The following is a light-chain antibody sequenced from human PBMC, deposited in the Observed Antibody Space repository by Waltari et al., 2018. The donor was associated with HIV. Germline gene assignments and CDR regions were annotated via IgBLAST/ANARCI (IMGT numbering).Light chain of an antibody. CDR2: GNK. CDR3: ASHAGSKDV. J-gene: IGLJ2*01. V-gene: IGLV1-40*01. Sequence: QSMLTQPPSVSGAPGQRVTISCTGSSSTIGADYDVHWYQQIPGTAPKLLIPGNKNRPSGVPERFSGSKSGNTASLTVSGLQAEDEADYYCASHAGSKDVFGGGTRLTVL. CDR1: SSTIGADYD.